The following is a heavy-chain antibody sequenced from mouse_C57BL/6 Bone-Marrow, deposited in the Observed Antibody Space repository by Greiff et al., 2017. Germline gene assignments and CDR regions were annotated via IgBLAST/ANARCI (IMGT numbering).Heavy chain of an antibody. Sequence: VQLQQSGAELVRPGTSVKMSCKASGYTFTNYWIGWAKQRPGHGLEWIGGIYPGGGYTTSNEKFTGKATLTADKSSSTAYMQCSSLTSEDSAIYYCARSYYAMDYWGQGTSVTVSS. CDR1: GYTFTNYW. CDR2: IYPGGGYT. V-gene: IGHV1-63*01. J-gene: IGHJ4*01. CDR3: ARSYYAMDY.